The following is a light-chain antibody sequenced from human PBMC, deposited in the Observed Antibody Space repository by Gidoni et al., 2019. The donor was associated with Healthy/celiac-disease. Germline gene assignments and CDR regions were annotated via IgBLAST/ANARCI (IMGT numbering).Light chain of an antibody. CDR1: QSISSY. Sequence: DIQMTQTPSSLSASVGDRVIITCRASQSISSYLNWYQQKPGKAPKLLIYAASSLQSEVPSRFGGSGSGTDFTLTISLLQPEDFATYYCQQSYSTPQTFXQXTKLEIK. J-gene: IGKJ2*01. V-gene: IGKV1-39*01. CDR3: QQSYSTPQT. CDR2: AAS.